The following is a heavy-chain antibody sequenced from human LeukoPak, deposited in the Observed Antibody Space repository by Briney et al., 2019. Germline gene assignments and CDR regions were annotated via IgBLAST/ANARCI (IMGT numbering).Heavy chain of an antibody. CDR3: ARDGRAVAGDFDY. Sequence: GETLRLSCAASGFIFSNYGMNWVRQAPGKGLEWVSCISSSSSYIYYADSVKGRFTISRDNAKNSLYLQMNSLRAEDTAVYYCARDGRAVAGDFDYWGQGTLVTVSS. D-gene: IGHD6-19*01. V-gene: IGHV3-21*01. CDR2: ISSSSSYI. CDR1: GFIFSNYG. J-gene: IGHJ4*02.